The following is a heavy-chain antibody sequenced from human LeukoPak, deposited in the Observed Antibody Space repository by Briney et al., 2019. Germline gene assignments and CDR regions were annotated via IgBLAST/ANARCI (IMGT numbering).Heavy chain of an antibody. CDR2: ISSSSSYI. Sequence: GGSLRLSCAASGFTFSSDSMNWVRQAPGKGLEWVSSISSSSSYIYYADSVKGGFTISRDNAKTSLYLQMNSLRAEDTAVYYCARDQAVTSCFDYWGQGTLVTVSS. CDR1: GFTFSSDS. CDR3: ARDQAVTSCFDY. V-gene: IGHV3-21*01. J-gene: IGHJ4*02.